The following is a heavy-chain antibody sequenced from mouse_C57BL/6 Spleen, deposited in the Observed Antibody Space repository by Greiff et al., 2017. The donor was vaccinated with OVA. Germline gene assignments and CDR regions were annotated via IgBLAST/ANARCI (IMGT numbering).Heavy chain of an antibody. J-gene: IGHJ2*01. CDR3: ARHFSTVYFDY. CDR2: ISSGGSYT. D-gene: IGHD1-1*01. V-gene: IGHV5-6*01. CDR1: GFTFSSYG. Sequence: EVQLVESGGDLVKPGGSLKLSCAASGFTFSSYGMSWVRQTPDKRLEWVATISSGGSYTYYPDSVKGRFTISRDNAKNTLYLQMSSPKSEDTAMYYCARHFSTVYFDYWGQGTTLTVSS.